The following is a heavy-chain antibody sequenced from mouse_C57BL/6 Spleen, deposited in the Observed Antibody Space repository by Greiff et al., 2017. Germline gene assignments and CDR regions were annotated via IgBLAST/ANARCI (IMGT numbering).Heavy chain of an antibody. D-gene: IGHD2-1*01. CDR3: AREIYYGNPYFDY. Sequence: VKLQQSGAELVKPGASVKISCKASGYAFSSYWMNWVKQRPGKGLEWIGQIYPGDGDTNYNGKFKGKATLTADKSSSTAYMQLSSLTSEDSAVYFCAREIYYGNPYFDYWGQGTTLTVSS. J-gene: IGHJ2*01. CDR1: GYAFSSYW. CDR2: IYPGDGDT. V-gene: IGHV1-80*01.